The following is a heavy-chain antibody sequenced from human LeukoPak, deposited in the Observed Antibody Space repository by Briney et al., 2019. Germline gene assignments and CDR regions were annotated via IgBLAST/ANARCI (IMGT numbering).Heavy chain of an antibody. V-gene: IGHV1-24*01. CDR3: ATDLGQWLDFDY. Sequence: ASVKVSCKVSGYTLTELSMHWVRQAPGKGLEWMGGFDPEDGETIYAQKFQGRVTMTEDTSTDTAYTELSSLRSEDTAVYYCATDLGQWLDFDYWGQGTLVTVSS. D-gene: IGHD6-19*01. CDR2: FDPEDGET. CDR1: GYTLTELS. J-gene: IGHJ4*02.